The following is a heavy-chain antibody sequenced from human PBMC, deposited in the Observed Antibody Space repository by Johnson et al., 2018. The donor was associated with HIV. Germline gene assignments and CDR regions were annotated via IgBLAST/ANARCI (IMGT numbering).Heavy chain of an antibody. CDR2: ITWNSGIT. J-gene: IGHJ3*01. Sequence: VQLVESGGGLVQPGRSLRLSCAASGFTFDDYAMHWVRQAPGKGLEWVSGITWNSGITGYADSVKGRFTISRDNAKNSLYLQMNSLRAEDTALYYCAKPLAYSSWYTPDIPPNDAFDVWGQGTMVTVSS. V-gene: IGHV3-9*01. CDR3: AKPLAYSSWYTPDIPPNDAFDV. CDR1: GFTFDDYA. D-gene: IGHD6-13*01.